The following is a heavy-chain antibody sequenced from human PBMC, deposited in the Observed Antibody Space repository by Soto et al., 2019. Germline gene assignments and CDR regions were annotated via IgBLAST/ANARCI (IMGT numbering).Heavy chain of an antibody. Sequence: QDQLLQSGAEVKKPGASVTVSCKASGYSFTNYGITWVRQAPGHGLEWMGWISAFNGNTHYAQKLQGRVTMTTDAATRTAYMELRSLRSDDTAVYYCARDRGVAPPVAGNTHYYYYMDVWGKGTTVTVSS. CDR2: ISAFNGNT. CDR1: GYSFTNYG. J-gene: IGHJ6*03. D-gene: IGHD6-19*01. V-gene: IGHV1-18*01. CDR3: ARDRGVAPPVAGNTHYYYYMDV.